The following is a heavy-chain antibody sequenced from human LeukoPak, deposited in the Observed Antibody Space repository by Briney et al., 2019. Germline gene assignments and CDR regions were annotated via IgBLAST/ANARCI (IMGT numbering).Heavy chain of an antibody. J-gene: IGHJ5*02. CDR3: ASGNHDRSGYFVHWFDP. V-gene: IGHV4-39*01. D-gene: IGHD3-22*01. Sequence: SETLSLTCTVSGGSISSSSYYWGWIRQPPGKGLEWIGSIYYSGSTYYNPSLKSRVTILVDRSMNQFSLKLSSLTAADTAVYFCASGNHDRSGYFVHWFDPWGHGTLVTVSS. CDR1: GGSISSSSYY. CDR2: IYYSGST.